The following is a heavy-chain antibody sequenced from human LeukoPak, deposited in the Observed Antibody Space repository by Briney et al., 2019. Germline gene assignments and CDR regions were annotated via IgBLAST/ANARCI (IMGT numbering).Heavy chain of an antibody. V-gene: IGHV3-11*01. CDR1: GFTFSDYY. J-gene: IGHJ4*02. CDR2: ISSSGSTI. D-gene: IGHD1-7*01. Sequence: GGSLRLSCAASGFTFSDYYMSWIRQAPGKGLEWVSYISSSGSTIYYADSVKGRFTISRDNAKNSLYLQMNSLRAEDTAVYYCARDVGELELLAATDYWGQGTLVTVSS. CDR3: ARDVGELELLAATDY.